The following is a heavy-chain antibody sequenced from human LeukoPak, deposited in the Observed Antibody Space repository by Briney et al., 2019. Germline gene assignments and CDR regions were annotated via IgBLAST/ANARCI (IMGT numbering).Heavy chain of an antibody. V-gene: IGHV4-59*08. D-gene: IGHD5-18*01. J-gene: IGHJ4*02. CDR1: GGSISSYY. CDR3: ARHMGLGYSYGYPYFDY. Sequence: SETLSLTCTVSGGSISSYYWSWIRQPPGKGLEWIGYIYYSGSTNYNPSLKSRVTISVDTSKTQFSLKLSSVTAADTAVYYCARHMGLGYSYGYPYFDYWGQGTLVNVSS. CDR2: IYYSGST.